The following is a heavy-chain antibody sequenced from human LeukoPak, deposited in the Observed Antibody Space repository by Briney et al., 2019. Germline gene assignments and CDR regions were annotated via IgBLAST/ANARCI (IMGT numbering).Heavy chain of an antibody. CDR3: ARRRLQWFGDSAGGFDV. CDR1: GFTVNSNY. CDR2: IYSGGAT. V-gene: IGHV3-66*01. Sequence: GGSLRLSCAASGFTVNSNYMSWVRQAPGKGLEWVSIIYSGGATYYADSVKGRCTISRDNSKNTLYLQMYSLRAEDTAVYYCARRRLQWFGDSAGGFDVWGQGTMVTVSS. D-gene: IGHD3-10*01. J-gene: IGHJ3*01.